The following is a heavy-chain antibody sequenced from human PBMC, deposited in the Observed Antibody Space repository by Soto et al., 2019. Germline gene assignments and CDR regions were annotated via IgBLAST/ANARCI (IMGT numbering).Heavy chain of an antibody. D-gene: IGHD1-26*01. CDR1: GYTFTSYY. CDR3: ARFVRHQLPTIDF. CDR2: MNPESGNI. V-gene: IGHV1-8*01. J-gene: IGHJ4*02. Sequence: ASLKVSCKAYGYTFTSYYINWVRQASGQGLEWMGWMNPESGNIGYAENFQGRVTMTRDTSTSTAYMDLIGLRSDDTAVYYCARFVRHQLPTIDFWGQGTLVTVSS.